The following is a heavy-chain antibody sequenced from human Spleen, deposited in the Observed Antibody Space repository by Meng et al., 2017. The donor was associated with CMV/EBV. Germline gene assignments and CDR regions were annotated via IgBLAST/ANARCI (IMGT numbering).Heavy chain of an antibody. D-gene: IGHD2-2*01. J-gene: IGHJ4*02. Sequence: FTPYGFNWVRQAPGQGLEWMGWISASNGYTDYAQKVQGRVTMTTDTSTSTAYMELRGLRYDDTAVYYCARATKNRVLFVLVPAAADYWGQGTLVTVSS. CDR2: ISASNGYT. V-gene: IGHV1-18*01. CDR1: FTPYG. CDR3: ARATKNRVLFVLVPAAADY.